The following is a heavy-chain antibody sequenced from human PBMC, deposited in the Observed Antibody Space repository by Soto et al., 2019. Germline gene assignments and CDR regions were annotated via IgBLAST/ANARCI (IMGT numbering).Heavy chain of an antibody. Sequence: PSETLSLTCTVSGGSIGSGPYSWGWIRQPPGEGLEWIGYIYYSGSTYYNPSLKSRVTISVDTSKNQFSLKLSSVTAADTAVYYCARGSYYYDSSGYSEYFQHWGQGTLVTVSS. CDR2: IYYSGST. V-gene: IGHV4-30-4*08. CDR1: GGSIGSGPYS. D-gene: IGHD3-22*01. J-gene: IGHJ1*01. CDR3: ARGSYYYDSSGYSEYFQH.